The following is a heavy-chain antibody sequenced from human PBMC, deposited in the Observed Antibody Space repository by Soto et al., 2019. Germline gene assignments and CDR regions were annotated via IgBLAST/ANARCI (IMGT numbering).Heavy chain of an antibody. CDR2: ISAYNGNT. V-gene: IGHV1-18*04. CDR1: GYTFTSYG. CDR3: ARDKPNYDFWSGYYTSNWFDP. Sequence: ASVKVSCKASGYTFTSYGISWVRQAPGQGLEWMGWISAYNGNTNYAQKLQGRVTMTTDTSTSTAHMELRSLRSDDTAVYYCARDKPNYDFWSGYYTSNWFDPWGQGTLVTVS. D-gene: IGHD3-3*01. J-gene: IGHJ5*02.